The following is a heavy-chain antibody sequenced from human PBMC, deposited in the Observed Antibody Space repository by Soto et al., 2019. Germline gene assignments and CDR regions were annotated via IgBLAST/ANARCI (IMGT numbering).Heavy chain of an antibody. CDR2: IYPGDSDT. D-gene: IGHD3-10*01. Sequence: PGESLKISCKGSGYSFTSYWIGWVRQMPGKGLEWMGIIYPGDSDTRYSPSFQGQVTISADKSISTAYLQWSSLKASDTAMYYCAILWFGELLAPYYFDYWGQGTLVTVSS. CDR1: GYSFTSYW. CDR3: AILWFGELLAPYYFDY. J-gene: IGHJ4*02. V-gene: IGHV5-51*01.